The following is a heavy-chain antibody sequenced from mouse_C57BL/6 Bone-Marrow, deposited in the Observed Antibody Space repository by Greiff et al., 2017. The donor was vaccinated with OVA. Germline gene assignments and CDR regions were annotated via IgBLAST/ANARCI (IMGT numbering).Heavy chain of an antibody. CDR2: IYPGSGST. Sequence: QVQLKQSGAELVKPGASVKMSCKASGYTFTSYWITWVKQRPGQGLEWIGDIYPGSGSTNYNEKFKSKATLTVDTSSSTAYMQLSSLTSEDSAVYYCARAPPYDGFYAMDYWGQGTSVTVAS. CDR1: GYTFTSYW. J-gene: IGHJ4*01. CDR3: ARAPPYDGFYAMDY. D-gene: IGHD2-12*01. V-gene: IGHV1-55*01.